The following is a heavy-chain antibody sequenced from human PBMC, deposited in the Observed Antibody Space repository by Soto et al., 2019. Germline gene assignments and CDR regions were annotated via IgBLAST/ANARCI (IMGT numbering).Heavy chain of an antibody. Sequence: PGGSLRLSCAASGFTFTRYSMNWVRQAPGKGLEWVSSISSTTNYIYYGDSMKGRFTTSRDNAKNSLHLEMNSLRAEDTAVYYCARESEDLTSNFDYWGQGTLVTVSS. V-gene: IGHV3-21*06. CDR2: ISSTTNYI. J-gene: IGHJ4*02. CDR3: ARESEDLTSNFDY. CDR1: GFTFTRYS.